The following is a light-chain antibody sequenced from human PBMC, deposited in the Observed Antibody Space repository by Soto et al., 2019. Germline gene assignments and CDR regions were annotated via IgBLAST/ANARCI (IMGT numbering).Light chain of an antibody. CDR3: QSYDRTLSARYV. J-gene: IGLJ1*01. CDR2: DVN. Sequence: QSALTQPPSASGSPGQSVTISCTGTSSDIGAYDYVSWFQQHPGKAPKLIIYDVNKRPSGVPDRFSASKSGTTASLTVSGLQAEDEADYYCQSYDRTLSARYVFGTGTKLTVL. CDR1: SSDIGAYDY. V-gene: IGLV2-8*01.